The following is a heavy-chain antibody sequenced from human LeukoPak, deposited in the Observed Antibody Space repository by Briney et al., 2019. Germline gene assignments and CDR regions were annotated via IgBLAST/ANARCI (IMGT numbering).Heavy chain of an antibody. CDR2: IYYSGST. CDR1: GYSISSGYY. Sequence: SETLSLTCTVSGYSISSGYYWGWIRQPPGKGLEWIGSIYYSGSTYYNPSLKSRVTISVDTSKNQFSLRLSSVTAADTAVYYCARQGYYGSGSYLGFFDYWGQGALVTVSS. J-gene: IGHJ4*02. D-gene: IGHD3-10*01. CDR3: ARQGYYGSGSYLGFFDY. V-gene: IGHV4-38-2*02.